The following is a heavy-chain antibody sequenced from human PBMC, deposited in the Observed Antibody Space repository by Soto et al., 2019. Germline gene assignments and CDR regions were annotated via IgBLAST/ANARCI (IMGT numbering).Heavy chain of an antibody. CDR2: IDWDDVK. CDR1: GFSLSTSEMC. V-gene: IGHV2-70*02. D-gene: IGHD3-3*01. Sequence: SGPTVVNPTQTLTMTCPFSGFSLSTSEMCVSWIRQPPGKALEWLALIDWDDVKYYSTSLKTRLTISKDTSKNQVVLTMTNMEPVDTAVYYCAKDSGRFLEWLLYESIDYYGMDVWGQGTTVTVSS. CDR3: AKDSGRFLEWLLYESIDYYGMDV. J-gene: IGHJ6*02.